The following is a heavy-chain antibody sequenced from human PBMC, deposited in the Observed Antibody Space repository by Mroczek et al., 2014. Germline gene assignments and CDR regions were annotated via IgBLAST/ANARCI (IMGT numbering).Heavy chain of an antibody. CDR2: IYTSGST. CDR3: AREVVVVPAAIFYXFDP. V-gene: IGHV4-61*02. D-gene: IGHD2-2*02. CDR1: GGSISSGSYY. J-gene: IGHJ5*02. Sequence: QVQLQQWGPGLVKPSQTLSLTCTVSGGSISSGSYYWSWIRQPAGKGLEWIGRIYTSGSTNYNPSLKSRVTMSVDTSKNQFSLKLSSVTAADTAVYYCAREVVVVPAAIFYXFDPWGQGTLVTVSS.